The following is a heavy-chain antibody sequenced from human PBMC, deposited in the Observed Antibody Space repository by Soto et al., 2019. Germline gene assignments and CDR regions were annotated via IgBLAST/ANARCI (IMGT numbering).Heavy chain of an antibody. CDR3: ARRSVPYDFCSGYLPQADY. D-gene: IGHD3-3*01. CDR1: GFTFSSYA. J-gene: IGHJ4*02. Sequence: QVQLVESGGGVVQPGRSLRLSCAASGFTFSSYAMHWVRQAPGKRLEWVAVISYDGSNKYYADSVKGRFTISRDNSKNTLYLQMNSLRAEDTAVYYCARRSVPYDFCSGYLPQADYWGQGTLVTVSS. CDR2: ISYDGSNK. V-gene: IGHV3-30-3*01.